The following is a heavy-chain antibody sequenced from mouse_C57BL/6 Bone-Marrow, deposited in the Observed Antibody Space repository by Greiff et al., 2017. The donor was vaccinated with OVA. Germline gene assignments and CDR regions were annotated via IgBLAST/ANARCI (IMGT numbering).Heavy chain of an antibody. CDR2: ISYDGSN. V-gene: IGHV3-6*01. D-gene: IGHD1-1*01. Sequence: EVQLQESGPGLVKPSQSLSLTCSVTGYSITSGYYWNWIRQFPGNKLEWMGYISYDGSNNYNPSLKNRISITRDTSKNQLFLKLNSVTTEDTATYYCAKGGGVIYYYGSSSYYLDYWGQGTTLTVSS. J-gene: IGHJ2*01. CDR3: AKGGGVIYYYGSSSYYLDY. CDR1: GYSITSGYY.